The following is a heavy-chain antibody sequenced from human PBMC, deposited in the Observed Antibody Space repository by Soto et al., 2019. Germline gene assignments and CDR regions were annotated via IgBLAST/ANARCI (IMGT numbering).Heavy chain of an antibody. CDR3: ARDGSSIAVRSHYYYAMDV. V-gene: IGHV4-61*01. CDR1: GGSVSSGSYY. J-gene: IGHJ6*02. D-gene: IGHD6-6*01. CDR2: IYYSGST. Sequence: SETLSLTCTVSGGSVSSGSYYWSWIRQPPGKGLEWIGYIYYSGSTNYNPSLKSRVTISVDTSKNQFSLKLSSVTAADTAVYYCARDGSSIAVRSHYYYAMDVWGQGTTVTVSS.